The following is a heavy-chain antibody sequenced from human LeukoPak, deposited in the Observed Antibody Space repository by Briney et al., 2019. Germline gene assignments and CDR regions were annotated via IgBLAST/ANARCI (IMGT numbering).Heavy chain of an antibody. CDR2: IWYDGSNK. CDR3: ARDRGFWSGYNWFDP. Sequence: GGSLRLSCAASGFTFSSYGMHWARQAPGKGLEWVAVIWYDGSNKYYADSVRGRFTISRDNSKNTLYLQMNSLRAEDTAVYYCARDRGFWSGYNWFDPWGQGTLVTVSS. CDR1: GFTFSSYG. V-gene: IGHV3-33*01. J-gene: IGHJ5*02. D-gene: IGHD3-3*01.